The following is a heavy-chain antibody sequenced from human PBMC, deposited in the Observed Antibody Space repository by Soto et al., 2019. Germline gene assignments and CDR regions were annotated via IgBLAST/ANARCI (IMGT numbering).Heavy chain of an antibody. CDR2: IKQDGSEK. J-gene: IGHJ3*02. V-gene: IGHV3-7*01. CDR1: GFTFSSYW. Sequence: GGSLRLSCAASGFTFSSYWMSWVRQAPGKGLEWVANIKQDGSEKYYVDSVKGRFTISRDNAKNSLYLQMNSLRAEDTAVYYCARDRGDDYGDPGDAFDIWGQGTMVTVSS. D-gene: IGHD4-17*01. CDR3: ARDRGDDYGDPGDAFDI.